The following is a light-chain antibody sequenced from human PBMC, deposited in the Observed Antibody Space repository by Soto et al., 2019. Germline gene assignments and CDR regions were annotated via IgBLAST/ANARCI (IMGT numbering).Light chain of an antibody. CDR2: DAS. CDR3: QQRSSRPPMYT. J-gene: IGKJ2*01. Sequence: EIVLTQSPGTLSLSPGERATLSCRASQSVGSTYLAWYQQKPGQAPRLLIYDASKRATGIPARFSGSGSGTDFTLTISSLEPEDFAVYYCQQRSSRPPMYTFGQGTKVEIK. CDR1: QSVGSTY. V-gene: IGKV3-11*01.